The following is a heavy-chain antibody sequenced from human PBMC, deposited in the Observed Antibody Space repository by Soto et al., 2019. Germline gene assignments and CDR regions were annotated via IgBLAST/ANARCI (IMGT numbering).Heavy chain of an antibody. Sequence: PGGSLRLSCEASGFTFSDYWMSWVRQAPGKGPEWVANIKFDGSEKQYVDSVRGRFTISRDNSRSSLSLQMNSLGAGDTAVYYCVKDGGYCSSSTCYAPRNHYFDSWGQGTLVTVSS. J-gene: IGHJ4*02. V-gene: IGHV3-7*03. D-gene: IGHD2-2*01. CDR2: IKFDGSEK. CDR1: GFTFSDYW. CDR3: VKDGGYCSSSTCYAPRNHYFDS.